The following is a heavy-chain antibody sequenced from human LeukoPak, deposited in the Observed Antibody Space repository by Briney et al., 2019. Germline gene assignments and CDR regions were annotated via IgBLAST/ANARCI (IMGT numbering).Heavy chain of an antibody. J-gene: IGHJ6*03. CDR1: GYTFTSYA. D-gene: IGHD3-10*01. CDR3: ASDYYGSGSYYGYYMDV. Sequence: GASVKVSCKASGYTFTSYAMHWVRQAPGQRLEWMGWINAGNGNTKYSQKFQGRVTITRDTSASTAYMELSSLRSEDTAVYYCASDYYGSGSYYGYYMDVWGKGTTVTVSS. CDR2: INAGNGNT. V-gene: IGHV1-3*01.